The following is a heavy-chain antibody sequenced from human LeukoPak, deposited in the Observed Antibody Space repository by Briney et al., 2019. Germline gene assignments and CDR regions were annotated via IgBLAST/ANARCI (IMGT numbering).Heavy chain of an antibody. D-gene: IGHD4-17*01. V-gene: IGHV3-33*01. CDR2: IWYDGSNK. CDR1: GFTFSSYG. J-gene: IGHJ4*02. CDR3: ARDGPGGDLTYIDY. Sequence: GGSLRLSCAASGFTFSSYGMHWVRQAPGKGLEWVAVIWYDGSNKYYADSVKGRFTISRDNSKNTLYLQMNSLRAEDTAVYYCARDGPGGDLTYIDYWGQGTLVTVSS.